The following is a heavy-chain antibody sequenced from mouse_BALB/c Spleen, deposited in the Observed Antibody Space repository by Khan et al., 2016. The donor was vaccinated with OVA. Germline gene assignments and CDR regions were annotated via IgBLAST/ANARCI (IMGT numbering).Heavy chain of an antibody. D-gene: IGHD2-1*01. Sequence: EVQLQESGPDLVKPSQSLSLTCTVTGYSITSGYSWHWIRQFPGNKLEWMGYIYHSGSIKYNPSLKSRFSITRDTSKNLFFLQWNSVTTEVTGTYYCGRDGNYMDYWGQGTSVTVSS. CDR1: GYSITSGYS. V-gene: IGHV3-1*02. CDR3: GRDGNYMDY. J-gene: IGHJ4*01. CDR2: IYHSGSI.